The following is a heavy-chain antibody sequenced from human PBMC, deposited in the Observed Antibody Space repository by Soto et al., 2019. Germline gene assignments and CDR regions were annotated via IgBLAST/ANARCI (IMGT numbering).Heavy chain of an antibody. D-gene: IGHD2-15*01. CDR2: ISAYNGNT. CDR1: GYTFTSYG. Sequence: ASVKVSCKASGYTFTSYGISWVRQAPGQGLEWMGWISAYNGNTNYAQKFQGRVTMTTDTSTSTAYMELRSLRSDDTAVYYCARGRYCSGGSCINWFDPWGQGTLVTVS. J-gene: IGHJ5*02. CDR3: ARGRYCSGGSCINWFDP. V-gene: IGHV1-18*01.